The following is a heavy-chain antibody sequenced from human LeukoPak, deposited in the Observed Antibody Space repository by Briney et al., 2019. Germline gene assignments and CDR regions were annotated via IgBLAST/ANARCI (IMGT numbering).Heavy chain of an antibody. CDR3: ARFTSGWYGGSYYFDY. V-gene: IGHV1-69*04. CDR2: IIPILGIA. Sequence: SVKVSCKASGGTFSSYAISWVRQAPGQGLEWMGRIIPILGIANYAQKFQGRVTMTRNTSISTAYMELSSLRSEDTAVYYCARFTSGWYGGSYYFDYWGQGTLVTVSS. D-gene: IGHD6-19*01. J-gene: IGHJ4*02. CDR1: GGTFSSYA.